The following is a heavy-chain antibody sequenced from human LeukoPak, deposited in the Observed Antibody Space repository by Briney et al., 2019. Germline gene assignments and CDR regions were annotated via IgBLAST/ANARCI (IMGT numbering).Heavy chain of an antibody. CDR2: ISGSGGST. CDR3: AKQPYYYGSGSMGDWFDP. CDR1: GFTLSSYA. J-gene: IGHJ5*02. Sequence: PGGSLRLSCAASGFTLSSYAMSWVRQAPGKGLEWVSAISGSGGSTYYADSVKGRFTISRDNSKNTLYLQMNSLRAEDTAVYYCAKQPYYYGSGSMGDWFDPWGQGTLVTVSS. D-gene: IGHD3-10*01. V-gene: IGHV3-23*01.